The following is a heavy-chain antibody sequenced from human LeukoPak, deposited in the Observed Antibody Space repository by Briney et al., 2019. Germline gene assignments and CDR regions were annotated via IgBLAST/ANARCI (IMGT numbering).Heavy chain of an antibody. CDR1: GFTFSSYG. CDR3: AKGGGYCSSTSCYTLHYFDY. D-gene: IGHD2-2*02. Sequence: GGSLRLSCAASGFTFSSYGMHWVRQAPGKGLEWVAFIRYDGSNKYYADSVKGRFTISRDNSKNTLYLQMNSLRAEDTAVYYCAKGGGYCSSTSCYTLHYFDYWGQGTLVTVSS. V-gene: IGHV3-30*02. CDR2: IRYDGSNK. J-gene: IGHJ4*02.